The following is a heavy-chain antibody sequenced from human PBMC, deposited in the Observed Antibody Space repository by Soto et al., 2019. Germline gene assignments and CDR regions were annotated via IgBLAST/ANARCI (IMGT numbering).Heavy chain of an antibody. J-gene: IGHJ4*02. CDR1: GFTFSTYS. D-gene: IGHD4-4*01. Sequence: EMHLVESGGGLVKPGGSLRLSCAASGFTFSTYSMNWVRQAPGKGLEWVSSISGSGNYTHYADFLRGRFTISRDNAKTSLYLQMNSLRAEDTAVYYWAREGINNYNEYYFDSWGPGTVVTVS. V-gene: IGHV3-21*01. CDR3: AREGINNYNEYYFDS. CDR2: ISGSGNYT.